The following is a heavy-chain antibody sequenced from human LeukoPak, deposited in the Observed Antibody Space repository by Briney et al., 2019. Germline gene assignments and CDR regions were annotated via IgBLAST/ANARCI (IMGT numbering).Heavy chain of an antibody. CDR3: ARRGSGVYEGEDY. J-gene: IGHJ4*02. V-gene: IGHV5-51*01. CDR2: IYPGDSDT. CDR1: GYSFTNYW. Sequence: GEWLKISCKGSGYSFTNYWIGWVRQMPGKGLEWMGIIYPGDSDTRYTPSFQGQVTISADKSISTAYLQWSSLKASDTAMYYCARRGSGVYEGEDYWGKGTLVIV. D-gene: IGHD6-13*01.